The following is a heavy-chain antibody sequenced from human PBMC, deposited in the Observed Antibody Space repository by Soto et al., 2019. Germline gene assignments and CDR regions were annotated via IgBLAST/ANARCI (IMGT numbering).Heavy chain of an antibody. D-gene: IGHD2-2*01. Sequence: EVQLVESGGGLVKPGVSLRLSCEASVFIFNNAWMNWVRQSPGKGLEWVGHIKSKGDGGTTDYAAPVKGRFIISRDDSKKTLYLQMDSLKTEDTAVYYCTTACGTTCYWSYYGMDVWGQGTTVTVSS. V-gene: IGHV3-15*01. CDR2: IKSKGDGGTT. CDR3: TTACGTTCYWSYYGMDV. CDR1: VFIFNNAW. J-gene: IGHJ6*02.